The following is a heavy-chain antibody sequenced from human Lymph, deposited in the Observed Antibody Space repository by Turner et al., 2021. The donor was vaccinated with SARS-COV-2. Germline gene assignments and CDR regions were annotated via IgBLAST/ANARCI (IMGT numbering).Heavy chain of an antibody. D-gene: IGHD3-16*01. CDR1: GFTFTIYW. Sequence: EVQLVVSGGGLVLPGGSLRLSCSASGFTFTIYWMHWVRQAPGKGLVWVSRINSDGSRTSYAYSGKGRFTISRDNAKNTLYLKMNSQRAEDTAVYYCAREDPIMSTFGGVGGGMDVWGQGTTVTVSS. CDR2: INSDGSRT. J-gene: IGHJ6*02. V-gene: IGHV3-74*01. CDR3: AREDPIMSTFGGVGGGMDV.